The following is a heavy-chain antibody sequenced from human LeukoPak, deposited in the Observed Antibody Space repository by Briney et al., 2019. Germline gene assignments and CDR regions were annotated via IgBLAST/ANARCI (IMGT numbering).Heavy chain of an antibody. CDR3: ARGRYGGNRFFDN. CDR2: IHPNSGKT. J-gene: IGHJ4*02. D-gene: IGHD4-23*01. V-gene: IGHV1-8*01. Sequence: ASVKVSCKASGYNFRDQEINWVRQASGKGLEWVGWIHPNSGKTGYAQKLQGRVSMTRTTSISTTYMELTSLTSEDTAVYYCARGRYGGNRFFDNWGQGTQLIVSS. CDR1: GYNFRDQE.